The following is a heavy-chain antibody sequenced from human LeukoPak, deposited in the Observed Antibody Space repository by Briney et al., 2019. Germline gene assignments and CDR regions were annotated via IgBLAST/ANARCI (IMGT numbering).Heavy chain of an antibody. CDR1: GFTFRTDS. Sequence: GGSLRLSCAASGFTFRTDSINWVGQAPGKGLEWVSSISSSSSDIYYADSVKGRLIISGDNAKNTLFLQMNTLSAEDTAVYYCAKHLPDDSSGSDNPSFDYWGQETLVTASS. J-gene: IGHJ4*02. D-gene: IGHD3-22*01. CDR3: AKHLPDDSSGSDNPSFDY. V-gene: IGHV3-21*04. CDR2: ISSSSSDI.